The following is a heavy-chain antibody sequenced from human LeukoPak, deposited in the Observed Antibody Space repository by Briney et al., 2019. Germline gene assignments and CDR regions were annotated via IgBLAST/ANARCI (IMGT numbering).Heavy chain of an antibody. Sequence: ASVKVSCKASGYTFTSYYMHWVRQAPGQGLEGMGIINPSGGNTSYAQKFQGRVTMTRDMSTSTVYMELSSLRSEDTAVYYCARALVSYSSSIYYYYYYMDVWGKGTTVTVSS. CDR3: ARALVSYSSSIYYYYYYMDV. D-gene: IGHD6-6*01. CDR1: GYTFTSYY. V-gene: IGHV1-46*01. CDR2: INPSGGNT. J-gene: IGHJ6*03.